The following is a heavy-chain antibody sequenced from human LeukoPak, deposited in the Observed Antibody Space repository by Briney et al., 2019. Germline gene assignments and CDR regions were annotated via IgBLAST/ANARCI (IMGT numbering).Heavy chain of an antibody. CDR1: GFTFSSYA. CDR2: ISYDGSNK. V-gene: IGHV3-30-3*01. CDR3: ARDTDSSGWYRFDY. J-gene: IGHJ4*02. D-gene: IGHD6-19*01. Sequence: GGSPRLSCAASGFTFSSYAMHWVRQAPGKGLEWVAVISYDGSNKYYADSVKGRFTISRDNSKNTLYLQMNSLRAEDTAVYYCARDTDSSGWYRFDYWGQGTLVTVSS.